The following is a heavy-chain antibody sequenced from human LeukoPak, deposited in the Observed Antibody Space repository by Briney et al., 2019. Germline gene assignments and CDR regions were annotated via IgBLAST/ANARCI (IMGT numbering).Heavy chain of an antibody. CDR1: GFTFSSYW. D-gene: IGHD1-14*01. CDR2: IKQDGSEK. J-gene: IGHJ4*02. V-gene: IGHV3-7*03. Sequence: GGSLRLSCAASGFTFSSYWMSWVRQAPGKGLEWVANIKQDGSEKYYVDSVKGRFTISRDNAKNSLYLQMNSLRAEDTAVYYCAKPARTDYADYWGQGTLVTVSS. CDR3: AKPARTDYADY.